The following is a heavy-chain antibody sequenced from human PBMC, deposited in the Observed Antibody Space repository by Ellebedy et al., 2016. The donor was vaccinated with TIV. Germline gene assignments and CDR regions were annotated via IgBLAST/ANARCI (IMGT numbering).Heavy chain of an antibody. D-gene: IGHD2-2*01. J-gene: IGHJ6*02. V-gene: IGHV3-33*01. Sequence: GESLKISCAASGFTFSSYGMHWVRQAPGKGLEWVAVIWYDGSNKYYADSVKGRFTISRDNSKNTLYLQMNSLRAEDTAVYYCARDSQLRDYYYYGMDVWGQGTTVTVSS. CDR1: GFTFSSYG. CDR2: IWYDGSNK. CDR3: ARDSQLRDYYYYGMDV.